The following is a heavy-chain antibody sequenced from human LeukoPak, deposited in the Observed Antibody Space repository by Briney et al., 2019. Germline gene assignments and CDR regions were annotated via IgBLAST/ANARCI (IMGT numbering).Heavy chain of an antibody. D-gene: IGHD3-10*01. V-gene: IGHV3-23*01. CDR1: GFTFSSYG. Sequence: PGRSLRLSCAASGFTFSSYGMHWVRQAPGKGLEWVSAISGSGGSTYYADSVKGRFTISRDNSKNTLYLQMNSLRAEDTAVYYCAKSSHYYGSGSYYWGQGTLVTVSS. CDR2: ISGSGGST. CDR3: AKSSHYYGSGSYY. J-gene: IGHJ4*02.